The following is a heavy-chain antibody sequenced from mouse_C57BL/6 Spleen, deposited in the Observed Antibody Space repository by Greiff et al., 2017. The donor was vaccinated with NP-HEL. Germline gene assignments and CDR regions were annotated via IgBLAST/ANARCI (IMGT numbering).Heavy chain of an antibody. D-gene: IGHD1-1*01. J-gene: IGHJ1*03. CDR3: ASSYYYGRYWYFDV. V-gene: IGHV1-53*01. CDR1: GYTFTSYW. Sequence: QVQLQQPGTELVKPGASVKLSCKASGYTFTSYWMHWVKQRPGQGLEWIGNINPSNGGTNYNEKLKSKATLTVDKSSSTAYMQLSSLTSEDSAVYYCASSYYYGRYWYFDVWGTGTTVTVSS. CDR2: INPSNGGT.